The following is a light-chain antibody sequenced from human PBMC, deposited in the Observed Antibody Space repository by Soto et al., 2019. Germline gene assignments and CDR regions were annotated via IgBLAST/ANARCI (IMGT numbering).Light chain of an antibody. CDR2: GAS. CDR1: QSVSSSY. Sequence: VVTQSAGTLSLSPGERATLSCRASQSVSSSYLAWYQQKPGQAPRLLIYGASSRATGIPDRFSGSGSGTDFTLTISRLEPEDFAVYYCQQYGSSPETFGQGTKVDI. CDR3: QQYGSSPET. V-gene: IGKV3-20*01. J-gene: IGKJ1*01.